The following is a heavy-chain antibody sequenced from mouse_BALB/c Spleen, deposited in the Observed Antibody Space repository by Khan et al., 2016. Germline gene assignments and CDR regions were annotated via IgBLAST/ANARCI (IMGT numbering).Heavy chain of an antibody. D-gene: IGHD2-4*01. CDR2: ISYSGST. J-gene: IGHJ4*01. CDR1: GYSITSDYA. V-gene: IGHV3-2*02. CDR3: ARVGYGGLRRGGTMDH. Sequence: EVQLQESGPGLVKPSQSLSLTCTVTGYSITSDYAWNWIRQFPGNKLEWMAYISYSGSTSYNPSLKSRISITRDTSKNQFFLQLNSVTTEDTATYYCARVGYGGLRRGGTMDHWGQGTSVTVSS.